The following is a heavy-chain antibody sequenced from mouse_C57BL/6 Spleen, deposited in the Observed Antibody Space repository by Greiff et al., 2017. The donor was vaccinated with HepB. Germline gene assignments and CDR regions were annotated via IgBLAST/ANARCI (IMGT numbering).Heavy chain of an antibody. CDR1: GYSITSGYY. J-gene: IGHJ3*01. V-gene: IGHV3-6*01. D-gene: IGHD2-4*01. Sequence: EVQRVESGPGLVKPSQSLSLTCSVTGYSITSGYYWNWIRQFPGNKLEWMGYISYDGSNNYNPSLKNRISITRDTSKNQFFLKLNSVTTEDTATYYCARDRYDYDGWFAYWGQGTLVTVSA. CDR3: ARDRYDYDGWFAY. CDR2: ISYDGSN.